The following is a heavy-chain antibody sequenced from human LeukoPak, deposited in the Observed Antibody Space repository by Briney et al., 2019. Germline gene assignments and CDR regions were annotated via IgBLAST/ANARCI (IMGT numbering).Heavy chain of an antibody. CDR3: ARDALNYYGMDV. CDR2: IYYSGNT. V-gene: IGHV4-59*01. Sequence: SETLSLTCTVSGGSISSYYWSWIRQPPGKGREWIGYIYYSGNTNYNPSLKSRVTISVDTSKNQFSLKLSSVTAADTAVYYCARDALNYYGMDVWGQGTTVTVSS. CDR1: GGSISSYY. J-gene: IGHJ6*02.